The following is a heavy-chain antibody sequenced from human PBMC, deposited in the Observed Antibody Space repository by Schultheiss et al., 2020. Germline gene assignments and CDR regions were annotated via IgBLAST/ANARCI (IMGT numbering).Heavy chain of an antibody. D-gene: IGHD3-16*01. J-gene: IGHJ4*02. CDR2: ISSSRSYI. CDR1: GFTFSTFG. CDR3: ARSSRPHRSPLRVPVDY. V-gene: IGHV3-21*04. Sequence: GESLKIPCAASGFTFSTFGTHWVRQAPGKGLEWVSSISSSRSYIYYADSVKGRFTISRDNAKNSLYLQMNSLRAEDTAVYYCARSSRPHRSPLRVPVDYWGQGTLVTVSS.